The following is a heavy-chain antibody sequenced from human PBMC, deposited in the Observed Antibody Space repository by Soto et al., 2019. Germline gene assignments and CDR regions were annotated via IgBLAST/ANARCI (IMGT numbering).Heavy chain of an antibody. CDR2: INPSVGST. V-gene: IGHV1-46*01. J-gene: IGHJ6*02. CDR1: GYTFTNYY. CDR3: GRAIGVGHYYYGMDV. Sequence: QVQLVQSGAEVKKPGASVKVSCKASGYTFTNYYMHWVRQAPGQGLEWMGMINPSVGSTSYAQKFQGRVTMTRDTSTSTAYMELSSLRSEDTAVYYCGRAIGVGHYYYGMDVWGQGTTVTVSS. D-gene: IGHD3-3*01.